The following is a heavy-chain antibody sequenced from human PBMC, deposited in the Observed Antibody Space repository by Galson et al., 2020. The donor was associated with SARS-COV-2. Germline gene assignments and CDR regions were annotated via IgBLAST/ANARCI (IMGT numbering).Heavy chain of an antibody. Sequence: GGSLRLSCEASGFTLGSFAMHWVRQAPGKGLEWVARITYDGRDKNYADSVKGRFTISRDNAKNTLYLQMNSLRAEDTAVYYCVREYKDGIGRFDSWGQGSLVTVS. D-gene: IGHD3-3*02. CDR3: VREYKDGIGRFDS. CDR1: GFTLGSFA. CDR2: ITYDGRDK. V-gene: IGHV3-30*01. J-gene: IGHJ4*02.